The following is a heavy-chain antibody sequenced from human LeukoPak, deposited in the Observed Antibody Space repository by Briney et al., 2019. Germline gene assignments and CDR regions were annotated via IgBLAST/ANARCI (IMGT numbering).Heavy chain of an antibody. D-gene: IGHD1-26*01. V-gene: IGHV3-21*01. Sequence: GGSLRLSCAASGFTFSSYSMNWVRQAPGKGLEWGSSISSSSSYIYYADSVKGRFTISRDNAKNSLYLQMNSLRAEDTAVYYCARGGVGATQGAFDIWGQGTMVTVSS. CDR1: GFTFSSYS. J-gene: IGHJ3*02. CDR3: ARGGVGATQGAFDI. CDR2: ISSSSSYI.